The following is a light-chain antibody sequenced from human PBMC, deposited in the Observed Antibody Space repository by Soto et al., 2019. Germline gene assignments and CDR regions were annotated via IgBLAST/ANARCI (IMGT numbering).Light chain of an antibody. CDR3: SSYTSATTYV. J-gene: IGLJ1*01. Sequence: QSALTQPVSVSGSPGQSITISCTGTSSDVGAYNYASWYQQYPGEAPKVIIYDVSHRPAGVSNRFSGSKSGNTASLTISGLQTQDEADYYCSSYTSATTYVFGTGTKVNVL. CDR2: DVS. CDR1: SSDVGAYNY. V-gene: IGLV2-14*01.